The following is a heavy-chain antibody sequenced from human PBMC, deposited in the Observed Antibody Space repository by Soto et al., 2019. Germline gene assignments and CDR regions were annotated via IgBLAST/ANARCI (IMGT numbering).Heavy chain of an antibody. Sequence: QVQLVQSGAEVKKPGSSVKVSCKASGGTLSSYAISWVRQAPGQGLEWMGGIIPSFGTANYAQKFQGRVTITADESTSTAYMELSSLRSEDTAVYYCASQSSGSYYDPYYHYGMDVWGQGTTVTVSS. CDR2: IIPSFGTA. CDR1: GGTLSSYA. V-gene: IGHV1-69*01. D-gene: IGHD3-10*01. CDR3: ASQSSGSYYDPYYHYGMDV. J-gene: IGHJ6*02.